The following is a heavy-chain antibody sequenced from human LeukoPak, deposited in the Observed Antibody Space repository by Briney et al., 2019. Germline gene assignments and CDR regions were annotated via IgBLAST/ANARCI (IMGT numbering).Heavy chain of an antibody. CDR3: ARVGQWEAFDY. CDR2: INPNSGGT. CDR1: GYTFTGYY. J-gene: IGHJ4*02. V-gene: IGHV1-2*02. D-gene: IGHD1-26*01. Sequence: ASVRVSCKASGYTFTGYYMHWVRQAPGQGLEWMGWINPNSGGTNYAQRFQGRVTMTRDTSISTAYMELSRLRSDDTAVYYCARVGQWEAFDYWGQETLVTVSS.